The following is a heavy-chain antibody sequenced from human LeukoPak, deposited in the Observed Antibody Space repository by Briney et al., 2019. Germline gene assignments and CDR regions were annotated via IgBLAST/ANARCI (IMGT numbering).Heavy chain of an antibody. Sequence: GGSLRLSCAASGFTFSSYWMSWVRQAPGKGLEWVANIKQDGSEKYYVDFVKGRFTISRDNAKNSLYLQMNSLRAEDTAVYYCARGPHREYLEQWLTGQFGYWGQGTLVTVSS. D-gene: IGHD6-19*01. V-gene: IGHV3-7*03. J-gene: IGHJ4*02. CDR2: IKQDGSEK. CDR1: GFTFSSYW. CDR3: ARGPHREYLEQWLTGQFGY.